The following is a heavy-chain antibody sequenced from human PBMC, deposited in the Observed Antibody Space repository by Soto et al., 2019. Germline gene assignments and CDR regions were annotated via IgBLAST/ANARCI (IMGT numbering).Heavy chain of an antibody. CDR3: AKALANYDILTGYPIYFDY. Sequence: GGSLRLSCAASGFTFSSYAMSWVRQAPGKGLEWVSAISGSGGSTYYADSVKGRFTISRDNSKNTLYLQMNSLRAEDTAVYYCAKALANYDILTGYPIYFDYWGQGTLVTVSS. V-gene: IGHV3-23*01. CDR1: GFTFSSYA. CDR2: ISGSGGST. J-gene: IGHJ4*02. D-gene: IGHD3-9*01.